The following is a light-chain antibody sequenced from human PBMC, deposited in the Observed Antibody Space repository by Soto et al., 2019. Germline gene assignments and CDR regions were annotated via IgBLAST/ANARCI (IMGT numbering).Light chain of an antibody. CDR2: DVS. J-gene: IGLJ1*01. CDR3: SSYTSSSNL. Sequence: SVLTQPASVSGSPGQSITISCTGTSSDVGGYNYVSWYQQHPGKAPKLMIYDVSNRPSGVSNRFSGSKSGNTASLTISGLQAEDEADYYCSSYTSSSNLFGTGTKVTVL. CDR1: SSDVGGYNY. V-gene: IGLV2-14*01.